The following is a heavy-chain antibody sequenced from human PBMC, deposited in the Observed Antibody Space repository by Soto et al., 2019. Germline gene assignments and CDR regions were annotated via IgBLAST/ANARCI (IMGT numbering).Heavy chain of an antibody. CDR1: GFTFSSYA. CDR3: AKGVLRYFDWSHDDAFDI. J-gene: IGHJ3*02. Sequence: GGSLRLSCAASGFTFSSYAMSWVRQAPGKGLEWVSAISGSGGSTYYADSVKGRFTISRDNSKNTLYLQMNSLRAEDTAVYYCAKGVLRYFDWSHDDAFDIWGQGTMVTVSS. CDR2: ISGSGGST. D-gene: IGHD3-9*01. V-gene: IGHV3-23*01.